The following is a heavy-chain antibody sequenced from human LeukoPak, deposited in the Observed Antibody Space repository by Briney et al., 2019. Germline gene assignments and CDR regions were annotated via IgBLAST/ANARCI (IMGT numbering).Heavy chain of an antibody. CDR2: IYTSGST. CDR1: GGSISSGSYY. Sequence: SETLSLTCTVSGGSISSGSYYWSWIRQPAGKGLEWIGRIYTSGSTNYNPSLESRVTISVDTSKNQFSLKLSSVTAADTAVYYCARASGYSSGWYWFDPWGQGTLVTVSS. D-gene: IGHD6-19*01. V-gene: IGHV4-61*02. CDR3: ARASGYSSGWYWFDP. J-gene: IGHJ5*02.